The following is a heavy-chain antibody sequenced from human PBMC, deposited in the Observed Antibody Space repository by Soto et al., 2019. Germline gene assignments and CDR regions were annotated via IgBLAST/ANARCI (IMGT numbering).Heavy chain of an antibody. Sequence: QPGGSLRLSCAASGFTVSSNYMSWVRQAPGKGLEWVSVIYSGGSTYYADSVKGRFTISRDNSKNTLYLQMNSLRAEDTAVYYCARVKRHSSSWSPFDYWGQGTLVTVSS. V-gene: IGHV3-53*01. CDR2: IYSGGST. D-gene: IGHD6-13*01. J-gene: IGHJ4*02. CDR1: GFTVSSNY. CDR3: ARVKRHSSSWSPFDY.